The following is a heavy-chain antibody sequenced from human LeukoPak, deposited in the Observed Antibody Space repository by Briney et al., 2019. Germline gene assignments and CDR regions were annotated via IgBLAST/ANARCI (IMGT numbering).Heavy chain of an antibody. CDR2: IYYSGST. CDR1: GGSISSSSYY. D-gene: IGHD4-23*01. CDR3: ARHSASSEYAGNFPAWFDY. Sequence: SETLSLTCTVSGGSISSSSYYWGWIRQPPGKGLEWIGSIYYSGSTYYNPSLKSRVTISVDTSKNQFSLKLSSVTAADTAVYYCARHSASSEYAGNFPAWFDYWGQGTLVTVSS. J-gene: IGHJ4*02. V-gene: IGHV4-39*01.